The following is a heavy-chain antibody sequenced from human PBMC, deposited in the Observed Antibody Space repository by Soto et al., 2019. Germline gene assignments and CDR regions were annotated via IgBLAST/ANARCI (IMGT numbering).Heavy chain of an antibody. CDR2: ISYDGSNK. Sequence: GGSLRLSCAASGFTFSSYAMHWVRQAPGKGLEWVAVISYDGSNKYYADSVKGRFTISRDNSKNTLYLQMNSLRAEDTAFYYCARSHGVYWGQGTLVTVSS. CDR3: ARSHGVY. J-gene: IGHJ4*02. D-gene: IGHD4-17*01. CDR1: GFTFSSYA. V-gene: IGHV3-30-3*01.